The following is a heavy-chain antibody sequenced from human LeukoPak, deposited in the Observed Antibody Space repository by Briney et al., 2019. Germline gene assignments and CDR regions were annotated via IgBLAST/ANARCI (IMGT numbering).Heavy chain of an antibody. CDR1: GFTFSSYA. Sequence: PGGSLRLSCAASGFTFSSYAMRWVRQAPGKGLEWVSAISGSGGSTYYADSVKGRFTISRDNSKNTLYLQMNSLRAEDTAVYYCAKLERTYYYDSSGYYPPSDYWGQGTLVTVSS. D-gene: IGHD3-22*01. V-gene: IGHV3-23*01. CDR2: ISGSGGST. J-gene: IGHJ4*02. CDR3: AKLERTYYYDSSGYYPPSDY.